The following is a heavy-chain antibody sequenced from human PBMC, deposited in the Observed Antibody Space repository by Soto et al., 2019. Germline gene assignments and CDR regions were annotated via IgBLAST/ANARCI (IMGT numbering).Heavy chain of an antibody. V-gene: IGHV1-69*06. Sequence: WASVKVSCKASGGTFSSYAISWVRQAPGQGLEWMGGIIPIFGTANYAQRFQGRVTITADKSTSTAYMELSSLRSEETAVYYCARDRSWIQPFSVDNWFDPWGQGTLVTVSS. D-gene: IGHD5-18*01. J-gene: IGHJ5*02. CDR1: GGTFSSYA. CDR3: ARDRSWIQPFSVDNWFDP. CDR2: IIPIFGTA.